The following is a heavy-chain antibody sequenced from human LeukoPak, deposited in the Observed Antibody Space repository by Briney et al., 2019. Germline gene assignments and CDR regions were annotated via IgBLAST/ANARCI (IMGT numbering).Heavy chain of an antibody. CDR2: IYYSGST. CDR3: ARLPVSSSWHYYFDY. V-gene: IGHV4-59*08. J-gene: IGHJ4*02. CDR1: GGSISSYY. D-gene: IGHD6-13*01. Sequence: PSGALSLTCTVSGGSISSYYWSWIRQPPGKGLEWIGYIYYSGSTNYNPSSDSRVTISVDTSKNEISLKLSSVTAADTAVYYWARLPVSSSWHYYFDYWGQGTLVTVSS.